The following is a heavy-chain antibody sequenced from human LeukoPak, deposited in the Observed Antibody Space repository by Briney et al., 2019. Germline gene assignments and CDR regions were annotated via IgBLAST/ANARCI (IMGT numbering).Heavy chain of an antibody. CDR3: ARGPSGYHNT. Sequence: GGSLRLSCAASGFTFSSYWMSWVRQAPGKGLEWLSYISYSGRTIYYADSVKGRFTISRDNAKSSLYLQMNSLRAEDTAVYYCARGPSGYHNTGGQGTLVTVSS. CDR1: GFTFSSYW. J-gene: IGHJ4*02. D-gene: IGHD5-12*01. CDR2: ISYSGRTI. V-gene: IGHV3-48*04.